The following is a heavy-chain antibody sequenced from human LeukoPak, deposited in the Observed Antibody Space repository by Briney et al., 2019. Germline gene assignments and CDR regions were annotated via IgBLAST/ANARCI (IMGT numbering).Heavy chain of an antibody. D-gene: IGHD2-2*01. J-gene: IGHJ4*02. CDR1: GFTFRSYG. V-gene: IGHV3-30*18. Sequence: GGSLRLSCAASGFTFRSYGMHWVRQAPGKGLEWVAVISYDGSNKYYADSVKGRFTISRDNSKNTLYLQMNSLRAEDTAVYYCAKESGCSSTSCYRYFDYWGQGTLVTVSS. CDR2: ISYDGSNK. CDR3: AKESGCSSTSCYRYFDY.